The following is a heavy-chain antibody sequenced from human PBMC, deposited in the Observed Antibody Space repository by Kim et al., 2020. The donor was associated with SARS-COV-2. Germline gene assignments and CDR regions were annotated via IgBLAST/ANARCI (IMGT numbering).Heavy chain of an antibody. J-gene: IGHJ6*02. CDR2: ISGSGGST. D-gene: IGHD2-2*01. CDR3: AKALGYCSSTSCWRYYGMAV. Sequence: GGSLRLSCAASGFTFSSYAMSWVRQAPGKGLEWVSAISGSGGSTYYADSVKGRFTISRDNSKNTLYLQMNSLRAEDTAVYYCAKALGYCSSTSCWRYYGMAVWGQGTTVTVSS. CDR1: GFTFSSYA. V-gene: IGHV3-23*01.